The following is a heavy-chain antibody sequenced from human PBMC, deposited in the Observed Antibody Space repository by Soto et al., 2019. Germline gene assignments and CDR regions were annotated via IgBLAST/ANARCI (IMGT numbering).Heavy chain of an antibody. CDR1: GFTFSAYW. Sequence: GGSLRLSCAVSGFTFSAYWMHWVRQAPGKGLTWVSRISDDGSTATYADSVKGRFVISRDNAKNNLYLEMNTLRVDDSGLYYCARGPRVSSTGTGAHWGRGTLVTVSS. V-gene: IGHV3-74*01. D-gene: IGHD1-1*01. CDR3: ARGPRVSSTGTGAH. CDR2: ISDDGSTA. J-gene: IGHJ4*02.